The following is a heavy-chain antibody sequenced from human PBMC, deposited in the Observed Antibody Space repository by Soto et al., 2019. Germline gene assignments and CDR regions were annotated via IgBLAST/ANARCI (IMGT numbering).Heavy chain of an antibody. J-gene: IGHJ3*01. CDR2: IYYSGST. CDR1: GVSISSYY. V-gene: IGHV4-59*01. CDR3: ARVWGGAFDF. D-gene: IGHD3-10*01. Sequence: SETLSLTCTVSGVSISSYYWICIRQPPGKGLEWIGYIYYSGSTKYNPSLKSRVTISVDTSKNRFSLRLSSVTAADTAVYYCARVWGGAFDFWGQGTMVTVSS.